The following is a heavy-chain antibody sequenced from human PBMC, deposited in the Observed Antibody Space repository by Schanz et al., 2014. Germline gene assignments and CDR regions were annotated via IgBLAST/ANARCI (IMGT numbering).Heavy chain of an antibody. CDR3: AREWGQGYFGSPGH. V-gene: IGHV1-2*06. CDR1: GYTFTGYH. CDR2: INPNSGAA. J-gene: IGHJ4*02. D-gene: IGHD3-10*01. Sequence: QVQLVQSGADVKKPGASVKVSCKASGYTFTGYHMHWVRQAPGQGLEWMGRINPNSGAANYAQKFQGRVTMTRDTAISTVYMELDRLTFDDTAVDYCAREWGQGYFGSPGHWGQGTLVTVSS.